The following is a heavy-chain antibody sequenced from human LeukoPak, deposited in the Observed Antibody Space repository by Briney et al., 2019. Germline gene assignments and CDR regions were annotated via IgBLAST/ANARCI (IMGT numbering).Heavy chain of an antibody. CDR1: EFTVSAIY. J-gene: IGHJ6*02. Sequence: GGSLRLSCAASEFTVSAIYMNWVRQAPGKGLEWVSVIYPGGDTYYADSVEGRFTISRDTSKNTLFLLMNNLRAEDTAVYYCAGEPGIRNGMDVWGQGTTVTVSS. V-gene: IGHV3-53*01. CDR2: IYPGGDT. CDR3: AGEPGIRNGMDV.